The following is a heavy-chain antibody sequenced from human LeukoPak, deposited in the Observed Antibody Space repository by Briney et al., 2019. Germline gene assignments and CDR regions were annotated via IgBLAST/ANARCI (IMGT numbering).Heavy chain of an antibody. CDR2: IKSKTDGGTT. D-gene: IGHD3-9*01. CDR1: GFTFSNAW. V-gene: IGHV3-15*01. CDR3: TTEVNYDILTGSSYYFDY. Sequence: AGSLRLSCAASGFTFSNAWMSWVRQAPGKGLEWVGRIKSKTDGGTTDYAAPVKGRFTISRDDSKNTLYLQMNSLKTEDTAVYYCTTEVNYDILTGSSYYFDYWGQGTLVTVSS. J-gene: IGHJ4*02.